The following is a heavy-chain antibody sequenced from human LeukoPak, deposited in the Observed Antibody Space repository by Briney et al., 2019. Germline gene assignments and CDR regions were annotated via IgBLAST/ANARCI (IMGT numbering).Heavy chain of an antibody. V-gene: IGHV1-46*01. Sequence: GASVKVSCKASGYTFTNYFMHWVRQAPGQGLEWMGTVNPSDGTTIYAQEFRGRVTMTRDTSTTTLYMKLNSLTSDDAATYYCALGYIYGKYYCHYWGQGTLVAVSS. J-gene: IGHJ4*02. D-gene: IGHD5-18*01. CDR1: GYTFTNYF. CDR3: ALGYIYGKYYCHY. CDR2: VNPSDGTT.